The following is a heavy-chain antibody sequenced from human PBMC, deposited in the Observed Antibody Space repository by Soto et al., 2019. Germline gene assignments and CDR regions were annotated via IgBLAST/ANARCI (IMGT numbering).Heavy chain of an antibody. Sequence: RLSCAGSVFTFSDHYMTWIRPAPGKGLEWVSYISSSGGTRYYADSVKGRFTVSRDNAKNSLYLQMNSLRAEDTSMYYCARYRRAGGPYDGGRYYYYFDYWGQGTLVTVSS. D-gene: IGHD3-22*01. J-gene: IGHJ4*02. CDR3: ARYRRAGGPYDGGRYYYYFDY. CDR1: VFTFSDHY. V-gene: IGHV3-11*01. CDR2: ISSSGGTR.